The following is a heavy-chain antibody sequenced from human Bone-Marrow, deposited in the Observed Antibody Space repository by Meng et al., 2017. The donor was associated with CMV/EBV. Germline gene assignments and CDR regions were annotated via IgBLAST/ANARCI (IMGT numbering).Heavy chain of an antibody. CDR2: MNPNSGNT. V-gene: IGHV1-8*01. J-gene: IGHJ4*02. D-gene: IGHD4-11*01. Sequence: ASVKVSCKASGYTFTSYDINWVRQATGQGLEWMGWMNPNSGNTGYAQKFQGRVTMTRNTSISTAYMELNSLRSDDTAVYYCARGTTLGAREDYWGQGTLVTVSS. CDR3: ARGTTLGAREDY. CDR1: GYTFTSYD.